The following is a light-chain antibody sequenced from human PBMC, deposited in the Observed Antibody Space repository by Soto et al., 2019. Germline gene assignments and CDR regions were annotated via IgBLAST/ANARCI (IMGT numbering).Light chain of an antibody. CDR1: SSDVGAYNF. CDR3: SSYAGSNNYV. V-gene: IGLV2-8*01. Sequence: ALTEPRSASGSPGQSVTISCTGTSSDVGAYNFVSWYQQHPGKAPKLMSYGVTKRPSGVPDRFSGSKSANTASLTVSGLQAEDEADYYCSSYAGSNNYVFGTGTKVTVL. CDR2: GVT. J-gene: IGLJ1*01.